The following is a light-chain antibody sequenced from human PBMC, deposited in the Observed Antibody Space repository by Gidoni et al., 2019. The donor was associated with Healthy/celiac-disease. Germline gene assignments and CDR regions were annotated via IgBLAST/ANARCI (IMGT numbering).Light chain of an antibody. CDR2: DVS. CDR1: SSDVGGYNY. V-gene: IGLV2-14*03. CDR3: SSYTSSSTLE. Sequence: HSALTQPASVSGSPGQSFTISCTGTSSDVGGYNYVSWYQQHPGKAPNLMIYDVSNRPSGVSNRFSGSKSGNTASLTISVLQAEDEADYYCSSYTSSSTLEFGGGTKLTVL. J-gene: IGLJ2*01.